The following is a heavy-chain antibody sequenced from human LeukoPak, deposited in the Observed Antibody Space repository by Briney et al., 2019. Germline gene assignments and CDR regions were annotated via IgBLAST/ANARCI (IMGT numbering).Heavy chain of an antibody. CDR1: GFTFSSYW. V-gene: IGHV3-7*01. Sequence: PGGSLRLSCAASGFTFSSYWMSWVRQAPGKGLEWVANIKPDGREKYYVDSVKGRFTISRDNPKNSLYLQMNSLRAEDTAVYYCVSPRGYCSGGSCPYYFDYWGQGTLVTVSS. J-gene: IGHJ4*02. D-gene: IGHD2-15*01. CDR3: VSPRGYCSGGSCPYYFDY. CDR2: IKPDGREK.